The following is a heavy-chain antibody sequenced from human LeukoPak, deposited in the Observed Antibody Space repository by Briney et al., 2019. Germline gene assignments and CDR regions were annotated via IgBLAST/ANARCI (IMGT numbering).Heavy chain of an antibody. CDR3: SKDPNGDYVGAFDM. J-gene: IGHJ3*02. CDR2: ITVSGGTT. Sequence: GGSLRLSCAASGLTFSNYAMTWVRQAPGKGLEWVSSITVSGGTTYYADSVKGRFSISRDNSRNTLFLHMNSLRADDTAVYYCSKDPNGDYVGAFDMWGQGQWSPSLQ. D-gene: IGHD4-17*01. CDR1: GLTFSNYA. V-gene: IGHV3-23*01.